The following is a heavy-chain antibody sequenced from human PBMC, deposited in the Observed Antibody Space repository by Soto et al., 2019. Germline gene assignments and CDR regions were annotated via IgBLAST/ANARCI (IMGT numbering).Heavy chain of an antibody. V-gene: IGHV1-2*04. D-gene: IGHD2-8*01. CDR3: ARGDSTDCSNGVCSFFYNHDMDV. CDR2: INPKSGGT. Sequence: ASVKVSCKASGYSFTDYHIHWVRQAPGQGLEWMGRINPKSGGTSTAQKFQGWVTMTTDTSISTASMELTRLTSDDTAIYYCARGDSTDCSNGVCSFFYNHDMDVWGQGTTVTVSS. CDR1: GYSFTDYH. J-gene: IGHJ6*02.